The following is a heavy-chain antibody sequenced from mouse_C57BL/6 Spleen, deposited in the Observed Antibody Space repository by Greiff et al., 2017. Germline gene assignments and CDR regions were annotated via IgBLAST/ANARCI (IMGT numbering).Heavy chain of an antibody. J-gene: IGHJ4*01. CDR3: ARHRGGHREDAMDY. CDR2: IWSDGST. V-gene: IGHV2-6-1*01. CDR1: GFSLTSYG. D-gene: IGHD3-1*01. Sequence: VKLVESGPGLVAPSQSLSITCTVSGFSLTSYGVHWVRQPPGKGLEWLVVIWSDGSTTYNSALKSRLSISKDNSKSQVFLKMNSLQTDDTAMYYCARHRGGHREDAMDYWGQGTSVTVSS.